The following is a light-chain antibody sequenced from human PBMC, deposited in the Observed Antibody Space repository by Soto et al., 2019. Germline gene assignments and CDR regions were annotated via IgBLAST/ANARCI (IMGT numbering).Light chain of an antibody. Sequence: DIQMTQSPSSVSASVGDRLNITCRASRDISNSLAWYQQTPGKAPQLLLRGASSLHRGVSSRFSGGGAGTEFTLTSSSLQPEDFATYYCQQTSTFPRTFGQGTKVDVK. J-gene: IGKJ1*01. CDR1: RDISNS. V-gene: IGKV1-12*01. CDR3: QQTSTFPRT. CDR2: GAS.